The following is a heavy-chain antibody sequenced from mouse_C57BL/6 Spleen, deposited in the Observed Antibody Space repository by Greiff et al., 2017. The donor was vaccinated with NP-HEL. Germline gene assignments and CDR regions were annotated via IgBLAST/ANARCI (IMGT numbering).Heavy chain of an antibody. Sequence: EVKVVESGGGLVKPGGSLKLSCAASGFTFSDYGMHWVRQAPEKGLEWVAYISSGSSTIYYADTVQGRFTISRDNAKNTLFLQMTSLRSEDTAMYYCARKDGLYAMDYWGQGTSVTVSS. D-gene: IGHD2-3*01. J-gene: IGHJ4*01. V-gene: IGHV5-17*01. CDR1: GFTFSDYG. CDR2: ISSGSSTI. CDR3: ARKDGLYAMDY.